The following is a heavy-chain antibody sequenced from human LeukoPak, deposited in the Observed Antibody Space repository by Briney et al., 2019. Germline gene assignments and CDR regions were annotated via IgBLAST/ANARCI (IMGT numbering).Heavy chain of an antibody. CDR3: AKDRLLNCRGDCYIFDY. Sequence: GGSLRLSCAASGFTLSSYVMNWVRQTPGKGLEWVSSISGSGDSTFYADSVKGRFSISRDNSKNTLYLQVNGLRTEDTAVYYCAKDRLLNCRGDCYIFDYWGQGTVVTVSS. V-gene: IGHV3-23*01. CDR1: GFTLSSYV. D-gene: IGHD2-21*02. CDR2: ISGSGDST. J-gene: IGHJ4*02.